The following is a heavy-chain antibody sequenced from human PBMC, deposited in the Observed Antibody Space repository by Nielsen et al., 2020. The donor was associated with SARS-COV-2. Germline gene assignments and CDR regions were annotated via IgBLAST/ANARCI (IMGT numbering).Heavy chain of an antibody. CDR1: GFTFSSYS. CDR2: IRNSSSNI. Sequence: GGSLRLSCAASGFTFSSYSMNWVRQAPGKGLEWVSSIRNSSSNIYYADSVKGRFTISRDNSKNSLYLQMNSLRAEDTAVYYCARIVDAFDIWGQGTMVTVSS. CDR3: ARIVDAFDI. J-gene: IGHJ3*02. V-gene: IGHV3-21*04. D-gene: IGHD2-15*01.